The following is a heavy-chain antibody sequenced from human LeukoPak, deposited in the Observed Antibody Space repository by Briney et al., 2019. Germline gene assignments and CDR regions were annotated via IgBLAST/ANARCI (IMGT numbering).Heavy chain of an antibody. CDR2: IYYSGST. V-gene: IGHV4-31*03. Sequence: SETLSLTCTVSGGSISSGGYYWSWICQHPGKGLEWIGYIYYSGSTYYNPSLKSRVTISVDTSKNQFSLKLSSVTAADTAVYYCARTPNYYDSSSAWDYFDYWGQGTLVTVSS. CDR3: ARTPNYYDSSSAWDYFDY. D-gene: IGHD3-22*01. CDR1: GGSISSGGYY. J-gene: IGHJ4*02.